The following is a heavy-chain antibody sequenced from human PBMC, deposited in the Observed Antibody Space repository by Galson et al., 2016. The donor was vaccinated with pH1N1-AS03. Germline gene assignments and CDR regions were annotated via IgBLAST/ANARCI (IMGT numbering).Heavy chain of an antibody. D-gene: IGHD2-8*02. J-gene: IGHJ4*02. CDR3: ARGGRSTSWYWRD. V-gene: IGHV3-7*01. Sequence: SLRLSCADSGFSFGSLWMTWIRQLPGKGLEWVANISQDGSEKYYVDSVKGRFTISSDNPQNSLYLQMSSLLAEDTATYYCARGGRSTSWYWRDWGRGARVTVSS. CDR2: ISQDGSEK. CDR1: GFSFGSLW.